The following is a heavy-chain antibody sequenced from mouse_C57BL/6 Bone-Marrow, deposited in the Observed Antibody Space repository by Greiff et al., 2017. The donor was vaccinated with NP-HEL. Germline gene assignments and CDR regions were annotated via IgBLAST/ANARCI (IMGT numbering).Heavy chain of an antibody. CDR1: GFSLTSYG. CDR2: IWRGGST. V-gene: IGHV2-5*01. J-gene: IGHJ4*01. CDR3: AKKSPSYYYGSSYDYAMDY. Sequence: VQLQQSGPGLVQPSQSLSITCTVSGFSLTSYGVHWVRQSPGKGLEWLGVIWRGGSTDYNAAFMSRLSITKDNSKSQVFFKMNSLQADDTAIYYCAKKSPSYYYGSSYDYAMDYWGQGTSVTVSS. D-gene: IGHD1-1*01.